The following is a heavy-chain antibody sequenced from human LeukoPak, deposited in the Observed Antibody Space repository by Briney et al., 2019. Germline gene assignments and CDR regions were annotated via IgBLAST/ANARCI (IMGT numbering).Heavy chain of an antibody. CDR3: AREVTGGWIDC. CDR2: ISSSGTYI. CDR1: GFTFSYFG. V-gene: IGHV3-21*01. D-gene: IGHD6-19*01. Sequence: GGALRLSCVASGFTFSYFGMNWVRQAPGEGLEWVSYISSSGTYIYSTDSVKGRFTISRDNAKNSLYLLMNSLRAEDTAVYYCAREVTGGWIDCWGQGALVTVSS. J-gene: IGHJ4*02.